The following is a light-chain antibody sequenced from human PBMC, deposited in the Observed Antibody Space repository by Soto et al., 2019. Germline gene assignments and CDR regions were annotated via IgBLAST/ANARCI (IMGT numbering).Light chain of an antibody. Sequence: DIQMTQSLSSLSASVGDRVTITCRASESIARHLNWYQQKPGKAPKLPIYAASSLQNGVPSRFRGGGSGTDFTLTISNLQPEDFATYYCQQTYSTISITFGQGTRLEIK. CDR2: AAS. CDR1: ESIARH. CDR3: QQTYSTISIT. J-gene: IGKJ5*01. V-gene: IGKV1-39*01.